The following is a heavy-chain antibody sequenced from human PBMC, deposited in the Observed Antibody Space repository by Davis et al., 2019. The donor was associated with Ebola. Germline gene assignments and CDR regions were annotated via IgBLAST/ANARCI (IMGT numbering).Heavy chain of an antibody. D-gene: IGHD6-6*01. V-gene: IGHV4-39*07. J-gene: IGHJ2*01. CDR1: GGSIGGYY. CDR2: IYYNGRT. Sequence: SETLSLTCTVSGGSIGGYYWGWVRQPPGKGLEWIGSIYYNGRTYYSSSLEGRVTILLDTSKTQFSLKLRSVTAADTAVYFCARLSGLFSSSSGALYFDLWGRGTLVSVSS. CDR3: ARLSGLFSSSSGALYFDL.